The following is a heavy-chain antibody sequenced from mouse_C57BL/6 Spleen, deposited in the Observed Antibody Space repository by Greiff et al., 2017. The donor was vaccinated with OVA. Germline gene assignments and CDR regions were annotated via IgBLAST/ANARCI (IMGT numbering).Heavy chain of an antibody. V-gene: IGHV14-4*01. D-gene: IGHD4-1*02. Sequence: DVQLQESGAELVRPGASVKLSCTASGFNIKDDYMHWVKQRPEQGLEWIGWIDPENGDTEYASKFQGKATITADTSSNTAYPQLSSLTSEDTAVYYCTFNWDGAYWGQGTLVTVSA. CDR2: IDPENGDT. CDR1: GFNIKDDY. CDR3: TFNWDGAY. J-gene: IGHJ3*01.